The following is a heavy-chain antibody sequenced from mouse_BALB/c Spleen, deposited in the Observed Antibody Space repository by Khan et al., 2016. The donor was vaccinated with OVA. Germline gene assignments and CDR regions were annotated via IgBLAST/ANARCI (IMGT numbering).Heavy chain of an antibody. CDR3: ARIKKIVATYFDY. CDR2: TNPANGRT. D-gene: IGHD1-1*01. V-gene: IGHV1S81*02. J-gene: IGHJ2*01. Sequence: QVQLQQPGAELVKAGASVKMSCKASGYTFTSYWMHWVKQRLGQGLEWFAETNPANGRTYYNEQFKSKATLTVEKSSSTAYMLLSGPTFEDSAVYYCARIKKIVATYFDYWGQGTTLTGSS. CDR1: GYTFTSYW.